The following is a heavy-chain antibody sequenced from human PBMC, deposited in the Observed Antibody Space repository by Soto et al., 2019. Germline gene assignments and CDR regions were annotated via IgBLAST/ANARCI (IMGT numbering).Heavy chain of an antibody. CDR3: SRDVVVGAKALNY. D-gene: IGHD2-15*01. CDR2: IKEDGSEK. CDR1: GFNFRNYW. J-gene: IGHJ4*02. Sequence: LRLSSAASGFNFRNYWMTWVRQAPGKGLEWVANIKEDGSEKHYVDSVKGRFTISRDNAKNSMYLQMNSLRVEETAVYFCSRDVVVGAKALNYWGQGALVTVSS. V-gene: IGHV3-7*01.